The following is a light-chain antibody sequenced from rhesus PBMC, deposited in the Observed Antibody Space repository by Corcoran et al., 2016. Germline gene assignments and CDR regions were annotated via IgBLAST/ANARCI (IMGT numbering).Light chain of an antibody. CDR3: KQYSNWMYS. Sequence: EIVLTQSPATLSLSPGERVTLSCMASQSVSSSLAWYQQKPGQAPRLLSVDATSRATGIPDRFSGSGSGTDVTLTISRLEPEDVGVYSCKQYSNWMYSFGQGTKVESK. CDR2: DAT. CDR1: QSVSSS. V-gene: IGKV3-17*01. J-gene: IGKJ2*01.